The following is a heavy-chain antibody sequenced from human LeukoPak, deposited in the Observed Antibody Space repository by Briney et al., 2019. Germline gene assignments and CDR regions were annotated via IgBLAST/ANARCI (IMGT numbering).Heavy chain of an antibody. CDR1: GFTFSSYA. CDR2: ISGGGGST. Sequence: GGSLRLSCAASGFTFSSYAMSWVRQAPGKGLEWVSTISGGGGSTYFAGSVKGRFTISRDNSKNTLYLQMDSLRAEDTAVYYCAHCNGWYPYYCYMDVWGKGTTVTVSS. J-gene: IGHJ6*03. CDR3: AHCNGWYPYYCYMDV. V-gene: IGHV3-23*01. D-gene: IGHD6-19*01.